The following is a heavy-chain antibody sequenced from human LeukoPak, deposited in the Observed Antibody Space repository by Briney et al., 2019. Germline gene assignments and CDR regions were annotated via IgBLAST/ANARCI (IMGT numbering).Heavy chain of an antibody. D-gene: IGHD4-17*01. CDR2: IYYSGST. V-gene: IGHV4-39*01. CDR1: GGSISSSSYY. J-gene: IGHJ4*02. Sequence: SSETLSLTCTVSGGSISSSSYYWGWIRQPPGRGLEWIGSIYYSGSTYYNPSLKSRVTISVDTSKNQFSLKLSSVTAVDTAVYYCARHHDYDDYFDYWGQGTLITVSS. CDR3: ARHHDYDDYFDY.